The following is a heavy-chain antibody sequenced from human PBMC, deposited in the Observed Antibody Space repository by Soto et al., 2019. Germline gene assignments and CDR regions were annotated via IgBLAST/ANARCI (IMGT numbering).Heavy chain of an antibody. V-gene: IGHV3-23*01. CDR3: AKVTRHYDYVWGRYRYTPFDY. Sequence: EVQLLESGGGLVQPGGSLRLSCAASGFTFSSYAMSWVRQAPGKGLEWVSAISGSGGSTYYADSVKGRFTISRDKAKNTLYLQMNSLRAEDTAVYYCAKVTRHYDYVWGRYRYTPFDYWGQGTLVTVSS. CDR2: ISGSGGST. J-gene: IGHJ4*02. CDR1: GFTFSSYA. D-gene: IGHD3-16*02.